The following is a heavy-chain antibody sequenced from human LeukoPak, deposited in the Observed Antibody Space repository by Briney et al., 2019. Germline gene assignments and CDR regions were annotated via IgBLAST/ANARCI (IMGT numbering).Heavy chain of an antibody. Sequence: GASVKVSCKASGYTFTSYYMHWVRQAPGQGLEWMGIINPSGGSTSYAQKFQGRVTMTRDMSTSTVYMELNSLRSEDTAVYYCARELGPVAVSAGWFDLWGQGTLVTVSS. D-gene: IGHD6-19*01. CDR3: ARELGPVAVSAGWFDL. J-gene: IGHJ5*02. CDR2: INPSGGST. V-gene: IGHV1-46*01. CDR1: GYTFTSYY.